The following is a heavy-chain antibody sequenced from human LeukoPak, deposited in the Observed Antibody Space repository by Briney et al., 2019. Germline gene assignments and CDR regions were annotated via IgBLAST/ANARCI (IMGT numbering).Heavy chain of an antibody. V-gene: IGHV3-30*02. CDR2: IRYDGSNK. CDR1: GFTFSSCG. D-gene: IGHD3-9*01. CDR3: AKGGYFDIGNWFDP. J-gene: IGHJ5*02. Sequence: GGSLRLSCAASGFTFSSCGMHWVRQAPGKGLEWVAFIRYDGSNKYYADSVKGRFTISRDNSKNTLYLQMNSLRAEDTAVYYCAKGGYFDIGNWFDPWGQGTLVTVSS.